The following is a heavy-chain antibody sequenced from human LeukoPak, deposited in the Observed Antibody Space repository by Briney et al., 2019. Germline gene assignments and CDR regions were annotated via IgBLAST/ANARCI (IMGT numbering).Heavy chain of an antibody. V-gene: IGHV1-2*06. CDR3: ARPHYESSGLYVDAFDI. Sequence: ASVKVSCKASGYTLTAYYLHGVRQAPGQGLEWMGRINPNSGGTTYVQKFQGRVTKTRDKSIGTAYMELSSLRSDDTAVYYCARPHYESSGLYVDAFDIWGQGTMVTVSS. CDR2: INPNSGGT. J-gene: IGHJ3*02. CDR1: GYTLTAYY. D-gene: IGHD3-22*01.